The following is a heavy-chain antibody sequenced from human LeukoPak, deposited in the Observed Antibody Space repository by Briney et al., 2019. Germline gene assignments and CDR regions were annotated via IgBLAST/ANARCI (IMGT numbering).Heavy chain of an antibody. J-gene: IGHJ3*02. CDR3: ARGSGSTSPYPGDAFDI. CDR1: GFTFSSYS. V-gene: IGHV3-21*01. CDR2: ISSSSSYI. Sequence: GGSLRLSCAASGFTFSSYSMNWVRQAPGKGLEWVSSISSSSSYIYYADSVKGRFTISRDNAKNSLYLQMNSLRAKDTAVYYCARGSGSTSPYPGDAFDIWGQGTMVTVSS. D-gene: IGHD2-2*01.